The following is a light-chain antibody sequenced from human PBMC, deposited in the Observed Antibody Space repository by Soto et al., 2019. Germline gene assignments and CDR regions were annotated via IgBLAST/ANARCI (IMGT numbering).Light chain of an antibody. V-gene: IGKV1-16*02. CDR2: AES. CDR3: QQYNSYPLT. J-gene: IGKJ4*01. CDR1: QGINNY. Sequence: DIQMTQSPSSLSASVGDRVTITCRASQGINNYVAWFQQKPGKAPKSLIYAESSLQSGAPSKFSGSGSGTDFTLTISSLQPEDSATYYCQQYNSYPLTFGGGTRVEI.